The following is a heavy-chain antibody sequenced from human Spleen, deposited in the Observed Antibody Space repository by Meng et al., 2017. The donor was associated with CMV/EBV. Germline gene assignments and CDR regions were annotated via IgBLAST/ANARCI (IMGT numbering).Heavy chain of an antibody. Sequence: GESLKISCAASGFTFGPYSMNWVRQAPGKGLEWVSSIGSSGTYTYYADSVKGRFTISRDNGQNSLYLQMKYLRAEDTAVYYCARGGGYFDYWGQGTLVTVSS. CDR2: IGSSGTYT. J-gene: IGHJ4*02. V-gene: IGHV3-21*01. CDR1: GFTFGPYS. CDR3: ARGGGYFDY. D-gene: IGHD2-15*01.